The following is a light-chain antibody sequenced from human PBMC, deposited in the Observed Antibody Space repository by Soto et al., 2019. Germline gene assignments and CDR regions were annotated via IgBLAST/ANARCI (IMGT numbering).Light chain of an antibody. CDR2: EVN. CDR3: SSYAGTNNRYV. CDR1: GSDIGGYNF. Sequence: QSVLTQPPSASGSPGKSVTISCTGTGSDIGGYNFVSWYQQHPGKVPKLIIYEVNKRPSGVPDRFSGSKSGNTASLTVSGLQADDEADYYCSSYAGTNNRYVFGTGTKLTVL. J-gene: IGLJ1*01. V-gene: IGLV2-8*01.